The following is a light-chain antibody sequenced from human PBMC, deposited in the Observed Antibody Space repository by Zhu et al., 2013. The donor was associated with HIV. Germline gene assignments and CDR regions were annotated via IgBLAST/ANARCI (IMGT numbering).Light chain of an antibody. Sequence: DIQMTQSPSTLSASVGERVTITCRASQSISNWLAWYQQKPGEAPKLLIFDASSLESGVPSRFSGGGSGTDFTLTISNLQPEDFATYYCLHYDSHPYTFGQGTQLEI. CDR2: DAS. J-gene: IGKJ2*01. V-gene: IGKV1-5*01. CDR1: QSISNW. CDR3: LHYDSHPYT.